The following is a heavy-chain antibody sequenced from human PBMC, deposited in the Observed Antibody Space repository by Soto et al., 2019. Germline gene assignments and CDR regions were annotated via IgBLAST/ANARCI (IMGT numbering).Heavy chain of an antibody. V-gene: IGHV3-11*01. CDR2: MSPSGGTI. Sequence: PGGSLRLSCAASGFTFSDYYMSWIRQAPGKGLEWVSYMSPSGGTIYYADSVKGRFTLSRDNAKNSLYLQMNSLRAEDTAVYHCVRVGYAYGNDPWGQGTLVAVSS. CDR1: GFTFSDYY. D-gene: IGHD3-10*01. J-gene: IGHJ5*02. CDR3: VRVGYAYGNDP.